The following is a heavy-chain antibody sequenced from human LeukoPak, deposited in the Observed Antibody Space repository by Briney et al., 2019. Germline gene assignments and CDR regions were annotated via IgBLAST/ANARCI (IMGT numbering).Heavy chain of an antibody. V-gene: IGHV3-23*01. CDR2: ISGSGGST. Sequence: PGGSLRLSCAASGFTFSSYAMSWVRQAPGKGLEWVSAISGSGGSTYYADSVKGRFTISRDNSKNTLYLQMNSLRAEDTAVYYCAKTLHGSLNWNFKYYFDYWGQGTLVTVSS. CDR3: AKTLHGSLNWNFKYYFDY. D-gene: IGHD1-1*01. CDR1: GFTFSSYA. J-gene: IGHJ4*02.